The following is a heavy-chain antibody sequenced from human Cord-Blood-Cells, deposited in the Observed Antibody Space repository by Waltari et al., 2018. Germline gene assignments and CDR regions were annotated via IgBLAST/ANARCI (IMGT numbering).Heavy chain of an antibody. CDR2: ISSSSSYI. D-gene: IGHD2-2*01. CDR1: GFTFSSYS. Sequence: EVQLVESGGGLVKPGGSLRLSCAASGFTFSSYSMNWVRQAPGKGLEWVSSISSSSSYIYYADSVKGRFTISRDNAKNSLYLQMNSLRAEDTAVYYCARGKDIVVVPAAMGYWGQGTLVTVSS. CDR3: ARGKDIVVVPAAMGY. V-gene: IGHV3-21*01. J-gene: IGHJ4*02.